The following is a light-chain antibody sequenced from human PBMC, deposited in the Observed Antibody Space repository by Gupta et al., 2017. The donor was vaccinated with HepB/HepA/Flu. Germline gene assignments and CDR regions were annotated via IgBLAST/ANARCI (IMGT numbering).Light chain of an antibody. J-gene: IGLJ2*01. CDR2: NND. CDR1: SSNIGSDT. Sequence: QSVLTQPPSASGTPGQRVTISCSGSSSNIGSDTVSWYLQLPGTAPKLLIYNNDQRPSWVPDRFSGSKSGTSASLAISGLQSDDESDYYCAAWYDSLNGVVFGGGTKLTV. V-gene: IGLV1-44*01. CDR3: AAWYDSLNGVV.